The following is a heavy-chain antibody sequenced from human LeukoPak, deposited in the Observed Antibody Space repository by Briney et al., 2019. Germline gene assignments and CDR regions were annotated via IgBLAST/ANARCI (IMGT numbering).Heavy chain of an antibody. J-gene: IGHJ5*02. CDR3: AREGYCSGGSCYRDDNWFDP. CDR1: GYTFTGYY. D-gene: IGHD2-15*01. V-gene: IGHV1-2*02. CDR2: INPNSGGT. Sequence: ASVKVSCKDSGYTFTGYYMHWVRQAPGQGLEWMGWINPNSGGTNYAQKFQGRVTMTRDTSISTAYMELSRLRSDDTAVYYCAREGYCSGGSCYRDDNWFDPWGQGTLVTVSS.